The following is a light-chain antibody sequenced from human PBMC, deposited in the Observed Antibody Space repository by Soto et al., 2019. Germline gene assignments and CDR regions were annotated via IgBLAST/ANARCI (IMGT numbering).Light chain of an antibody. J-gene: IGKJ1*01. CDR3: QHYNTYPWT. CDR2: KAS. V-gene: IGKV1-5*03. CDR1: QSISSW. Sequence: DIPMTQSPSSLSASICDRVTITFLASQSISSWLAWYQQKPGKAPNLLIHKASHLESGVPSRFSGSGSGTEFTLTISSLQPGDFATYYCQHYNTYPWTFGQGTNVDI.